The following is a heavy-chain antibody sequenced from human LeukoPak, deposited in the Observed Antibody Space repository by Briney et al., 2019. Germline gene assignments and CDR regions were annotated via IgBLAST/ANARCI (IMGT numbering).Heavy chain of an antibody. D-gene: IGHD2-21*01. Sequence: ASVKVSCKASGYTFTGYYMHWVRQAPGQGLKWMGWINPNSGGTNYAQKFQGRVTMTRDTSISTAYMELSRLRSDDTAVYYCARAPPPHIKWDYWGQGTLVTVSS. CDR1: GYTFTGYY. J-gene: IGHJ4*02. V-gene: IGHV1-2*02. CDR2: INPNSGGT. CDR3: ARAPPPHIKWDY.